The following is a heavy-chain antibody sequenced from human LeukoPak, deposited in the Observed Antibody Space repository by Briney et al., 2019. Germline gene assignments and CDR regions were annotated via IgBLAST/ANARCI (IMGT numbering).Heavy chain of an antibody. CDR2: INHSGST. J-gene: IGHJ1*01. D-gene: IGHD3-3*01. CDR3: ARVALDYDFWSGYYREYFQH. CDR1: GGSFSGYY. V-gene: IGHV4-34*01. Sequence: SETLSLTCAVYGGSFSGYYWSWIRQPPGKGLEWIGEINHSGSTNYNPSLKSRVTISVDTSKNQFSLKLSSVTAADTAVYYCARVALDYDFWSGYYREYFQHWSQGTLVTVSS.